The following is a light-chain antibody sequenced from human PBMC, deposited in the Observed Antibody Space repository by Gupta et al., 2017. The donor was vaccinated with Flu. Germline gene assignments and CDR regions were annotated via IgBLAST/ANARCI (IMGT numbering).Light chain of an antibody. CDR2: DAS. V-gene: IGKV3-11*01. Sequence: EIVLTHSPAPLSLSPGERATLSCRASQDVISYFAWYQPKPGQAPSLLIYDASNRATGIPARFSGSGSGTDLTLTISSLEPEDFAVYYCQQRSNWPWTFGQGTKVEIK. CDR3: QQRSNWPWT. CDR1: QDVISY. J-gene: IGKJ1*01.